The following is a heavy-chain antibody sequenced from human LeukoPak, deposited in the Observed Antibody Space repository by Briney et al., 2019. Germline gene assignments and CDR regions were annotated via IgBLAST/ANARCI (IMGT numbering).Heavy chain of an antibody. V-gene: IGHV3-74*01. Sequence: PGGSLRLSCVAPGFTFSSYWVHWVRQTPGKGLVWVSRINSDGSRTNYADSVKGRLTISRDNARNTLYLQMNSLRAEDTAVYYCARGAAGGYNPLDYWGQGTLVTVSS. CDR1: GFTFSSYW. CDR3: ARGAAGGYNPLDY. CDR2: INSDGSRT. J-gene: IGHJ4*02. D-gene: IGHD6-13*01.